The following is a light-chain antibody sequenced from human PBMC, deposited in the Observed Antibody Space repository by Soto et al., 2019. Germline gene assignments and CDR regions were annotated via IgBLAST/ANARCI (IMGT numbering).Light chain of an antibody. V-gene: IGLV2-14*01. J-gene: IGLJ3*02. Sequence: QSALTQPASVSGSPGQWITISCSGTSSDVGGYNYVSWYQQHPGKAPKLIIYEVTHRPSGVSRCFYGTRSGNTASLIISGLQAEDEADYYSKSRTTRNTLVFGGGTKLTVL. CDR3: KSRTTRNTLV. CDR2: EVT. CDR1: SSDVGGYNY.